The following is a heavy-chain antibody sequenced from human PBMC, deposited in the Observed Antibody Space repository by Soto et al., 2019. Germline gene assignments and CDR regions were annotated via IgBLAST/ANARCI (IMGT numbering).Heavy chain of an antibody. J-gene: IGHJ6*02. CDR3: ARAYPYDFWSGYYSVYYYGMDV. CDR2: IIPIFGTA. D-gene: IGHD3-3*01. V-gene: IGHV1-69*01. Sequence: QVQLVQSGAEVKKPGSSVKVSCKASGGTFSSYAISWVRQAPGQGLEWMGGIIPIFGTANYAQKFQGRVTITEDESTSTAYMELSSLRSEDTAVYYCARAYPYDFWSGYYSVYYYGMDVWGQGTTVTVSS. CDR1: GGTFSSYA.